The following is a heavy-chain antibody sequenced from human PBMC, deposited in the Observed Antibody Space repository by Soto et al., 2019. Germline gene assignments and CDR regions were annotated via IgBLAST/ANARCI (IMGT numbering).Heavy chain of an antibody. CDR2: INHSGST. J-gene: IGHJ4*02. V-gene: IGHV4-34*01. CDR3: ARGIAMVLDAPEKYYFDS. Sequence: PSETLSLTCAVYGGSFSGHYWSWIRQSPGKGLEWIGQINHSGSTTYNPSLKSRVTILADTSKNQFSLRLTSVTAADTAVYYCARGIAMVLDAPEKYYFDSWGQGALVTVSS. D-gene: IGHD3-10*01. CDR1: GGSFSGHY.